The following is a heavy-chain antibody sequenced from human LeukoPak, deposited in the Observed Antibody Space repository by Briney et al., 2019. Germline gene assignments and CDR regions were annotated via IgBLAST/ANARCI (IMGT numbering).Heavy chain of an antibody. D-gene: IGHD3-22*01. J-gene: IGHJ4*02. CDR3: ARGDDSSGYYYDY. CDR2: IIPIFGTA. V-gene: IGHV1-69*01. CDR1: GGTLSSYA. Sequence: SVKVSCKASGGTLSSYAISWVREAPGQGLEWTGGIIPIFGTANYAQKFQGRVTITADESTSTAYMELSSLRSEDTAVYYCARGDDSSGYYYDYWGQGTLVTVSS.